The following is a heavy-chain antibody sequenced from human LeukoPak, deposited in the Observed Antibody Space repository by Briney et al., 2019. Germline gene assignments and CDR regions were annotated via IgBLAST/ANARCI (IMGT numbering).Heavy chain of an antibody. Sequence: LXXXXAAXXFTVXSXXMSWVRXAPGKXLEXXXVIYSGGSTYYSDSVKGRCTISRDNAKNSLYLQMNSLRAEDTAVYYCAKDVEYCGGDCPFDYWGQGTLVTVSS. J-gene: IGHJ4*02. V-gene: IGHV3-53*01. CDR2: IYSGGST. CDR1: XFTVXSXX. CDR3: AKDVEYCGGDCPFDY. D-gene: IGHD2-21*01.